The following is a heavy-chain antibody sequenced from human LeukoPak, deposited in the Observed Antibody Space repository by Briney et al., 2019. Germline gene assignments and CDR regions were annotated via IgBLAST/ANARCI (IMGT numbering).Heavy chain of an antibody. Sequence: SETLSLTCAVYGGSFSGYYWSWIRQPPGKGLEWIGEINHSGSTNYNPSLKSRVTISVDTSKNQFSLKLSSVTAADTAVYYCARAPDIVVVPAAIPDRDYYYYGMDVWGQGTTVTVSS. CDR2: INHSGST. V-gene: IGHV4-34*01. CDR3: ARAPDIVVVPAAIPDRDYYYYGMDV. CDR1: GGSFSGYY. J-gene: IGHJ6*02. D-gene: IGHD2-2*02.